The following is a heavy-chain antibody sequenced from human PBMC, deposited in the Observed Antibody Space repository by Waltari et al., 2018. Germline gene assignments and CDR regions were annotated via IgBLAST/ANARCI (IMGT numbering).Heavy chain of an antibody. D-gene: IGHD6-13*01. J-gene: IGHJ4*02. CDR1: GCSISSYY. CDR3: ARVPGAAAGTPGGYYFDY. Sequence: QVQLQESGPGLVKPSETLSLTCTVSGCSISSYYWSWIRQPPGEGLEWIGYIYYSGSTNYNPSLKSRVTISVDTSKNQFSLKLSSVTAADTAVYYCARVPGAAAGTPGGYYFDYWGQGTLVTVSS. CDR2: IYYSGST. V-gene: IGHV4-59*01.